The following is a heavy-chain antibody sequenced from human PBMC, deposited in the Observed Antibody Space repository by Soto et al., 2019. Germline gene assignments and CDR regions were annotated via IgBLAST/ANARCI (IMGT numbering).Heavy chain of an antibody. CDR2: IIPIFGTA. V-gene: IGHV1-69*13. Sequence: SVKVSCKASGGTFSSYAISWVRQAPGQGLEWMGGIIPIFGTANYAQKFQGRVTITADESTSTAYMELSSLRSEDTAVYYCARLRVDTAMVSDYYYYGMDVWGQGTTVTVSS. D-gene: IGHD5-18*01. J-gene: IGHJ6*02. CDR3: ARLRVDTAMVSDYYYYGMDV. CDR1: GGTFSSYA.